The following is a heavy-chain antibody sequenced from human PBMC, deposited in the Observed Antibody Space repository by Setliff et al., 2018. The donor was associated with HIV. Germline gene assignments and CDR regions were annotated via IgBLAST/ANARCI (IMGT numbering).Heavy chain of an antibody. J-gene: IGHJ4*02. V-gene: IGHV1-2*06. CDR2: INPNSGGT. CDR1: GYTFTGYY. CDR3: ASGKYYDSSGYRDY. Sequence: ASVKVSCKASGYTFTGYYMHWVRQAPGQGLEWMGRINPNSGGTNYAQKFQGRVTMTRDTSISAAYMELSRLRSDDTAVYYCASGKYYDSSGYRDYWGQGTLGTVSS. D-gene: IGHD3-22*01.